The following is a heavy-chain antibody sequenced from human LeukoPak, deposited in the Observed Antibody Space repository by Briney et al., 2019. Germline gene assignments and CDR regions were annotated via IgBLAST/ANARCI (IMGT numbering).Heavy chain of an antibody. V-gene: IGHV3-21*01. Sequence: GGSLRLSCAASGFTFSSYIMNWVRQAPGKGLEWVSSISSSSSYIYYADSVKGRFTISRDNAKNSLYLQMNSLRAEDTAVYYCARGSQFCFDYWGQGTLVTVSS. J-gene: IGHJ4*02. CDR1: GFTFSSYI. CDR3: ARGSQFCFDY. D-gene: IGHD1-26*01. CDR2: ISSSSSYI.